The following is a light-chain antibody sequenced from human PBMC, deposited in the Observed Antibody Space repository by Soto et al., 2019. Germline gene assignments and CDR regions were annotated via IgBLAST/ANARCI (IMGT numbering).Light chain of an antibody. CDR2: DAS. J-gene: IGKJ2*01. Sequence: EIVMTQSPPTLSVSPGEGATLSCRASQSVNSHLAWYQQKPGQAPRLLIYDASSRATGVPVRFSGSGSGTEFTLTISSLQSEDFAVYYCQQYNNWPPYTFGQGTKLEI. CDR3: QQYNNWPPYT. V-gene: IGKV3-15*01. CDR1: QSVNSH.